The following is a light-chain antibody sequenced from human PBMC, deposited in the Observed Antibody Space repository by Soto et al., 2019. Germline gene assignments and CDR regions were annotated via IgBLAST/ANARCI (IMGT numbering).Light chain of an antibody. CDR3: QQYGSSGT. CDR2: GAS. V-gene: IGKV3-20*01. Sequence: EIVLTQSPGILSLSPGERATLSCRASQSLNSNYLAWFQQKPGQAPRLLIYGASSRATGIPDRFSGSGSGTDFTLTISRLEPEDFAVYYCQQYGSSGTFGQGTKVDIK. CDR1: QSLNSNY. J-gene: IGKJ1*01.